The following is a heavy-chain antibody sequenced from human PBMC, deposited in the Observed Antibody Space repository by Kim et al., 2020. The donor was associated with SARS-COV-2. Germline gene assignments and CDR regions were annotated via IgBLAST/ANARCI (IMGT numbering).Heavy chain of an antibody. Sequence: GGSLRLSCSASGFTFSSYAMHWVRQAPGKGLEYVSAISSNGGSTYYADSVKGRFTISRDNSKNTLYLQMSSLRAEDTAVYYCVKGGSGTGPPIDYWGQGTLVTVSS. CDR1: GFTFSSYA. V-gene: IGHV3-64D*06. CDR3: VKGGSGTGPPIDY. D-gene: IGHD3-10*01. CDR2: ISSNGGST. J-gene: IGHJ4*02.